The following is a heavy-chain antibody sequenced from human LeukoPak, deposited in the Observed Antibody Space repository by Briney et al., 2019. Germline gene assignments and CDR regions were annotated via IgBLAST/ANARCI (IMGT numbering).Heavy chain of an antibody. CDR3: VLTRGSGIAVASNFDY. V-gene: IGHV3-30*03. CDR1: GFTFSSYG. CDR2: ISYDGSNK. D-gene: IGHD6-19*01. Sequence: PGGSLILSCAASGFTFSSYGMHWVRQAPGKGLEWVAVISYDGSNKYYADSVKGRFTISRDNSKNTLYLQMNSLRAEDTAVYYCVLTRGSGIAVASNFDYWGQGTLVTVSS. J-gene: IGHJ4*02.